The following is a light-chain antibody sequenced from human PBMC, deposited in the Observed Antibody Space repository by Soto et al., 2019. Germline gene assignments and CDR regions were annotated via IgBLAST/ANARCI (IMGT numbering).Light chain of an antibody. Sequence: DSQMTVSPRSLAASVGGRITITSRASQGIGKDLGWYQQKPGKAPKRLIHDASSSESGVPSRFSGSGSATEFTLTISRLPPEDLATYYCLQHNSLITFGGGTKVDIK. CDR2: DAS. CDR1: QGIGKD. J-gene: IGKJ4*01. V-gene: IGKV1-17*01. CDR3: LQHNSLIT.